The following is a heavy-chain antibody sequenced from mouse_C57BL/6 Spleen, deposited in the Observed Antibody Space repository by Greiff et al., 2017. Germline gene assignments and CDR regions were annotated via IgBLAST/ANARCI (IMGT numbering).Heavy chain of an antibody. Sequence: QVQLQQSGAELARPGASVKLSCKASGYTFTSYGISWVKQRTGQGLEWIGEIYPRSGNTYYNEKFKGKATLTADKSSSTAYMELRSLTSEDSAVYVCGRGHGSSYDGCFDVWGTGTTVTVSS. CDR1: GYTFTSYG. J-gene: IGHJ1*03. V-gene: IGHV1-81*01. D-gene: IGHD1-1*01. CDR3: GRGHGSSYDGCFDV. CDR2: IYPRSGNT.